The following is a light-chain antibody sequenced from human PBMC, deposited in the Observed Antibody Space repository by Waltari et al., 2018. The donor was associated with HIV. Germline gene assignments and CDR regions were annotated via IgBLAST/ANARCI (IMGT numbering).Light chain of an antibody. CDR2: DVT. V-gene: IGLV2-11*01. CDR1: SRDVGGYNF. Sequence: QSALTQPRSVSGSPGQSVTISCTGTSRDVGGYNFVSWYQQHPGKAPRLLIYDVTQRPSGVPDRFSGSKSDNTASLTISGLQAEDDGDYYCCSYAGSYIWVFGGGTK. J-gene: IGLJ3*02. CDR3: CSYAGSYIWV.